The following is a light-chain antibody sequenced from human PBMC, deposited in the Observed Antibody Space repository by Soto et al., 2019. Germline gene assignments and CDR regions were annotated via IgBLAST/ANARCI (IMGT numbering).Light chain of an antibody. V-gene: IGKV3-15*01. J-gene: IGKJ4*01. CDR1: QSVSSN. CDR2: GAS. Sequence: EIVMTQSPATLSVSPGERVTLSCRASQSVSSNLGWYQQKPGQAPRLLIYGASTRATGIPARFSGSGSGTEFTLTISSLQSEDVAVYYCQQCDNWPVTFGGGTKVEIK. CDR3: QQCDNWPVT.